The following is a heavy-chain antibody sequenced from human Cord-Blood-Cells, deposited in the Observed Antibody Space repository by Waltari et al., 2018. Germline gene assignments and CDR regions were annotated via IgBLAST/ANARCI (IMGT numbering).Heavy chain of an antibody. CDR3: AKDQTGTLDY. Sequence: QVQLVESGGGVVQPGRSLRLSCAASGFTFSSYGMHWVRQAPGKGVEWGAVISYDGSNKYYADSVKGRFTISRDNSKNTLYLQMNSLRAEDTAVYYCAKDQTGTLDYWGQGTLVTVSS. J-gene: IGHJ4*02. V-gene: IGHV3-30*18. CDR2: ISYDGSNK. CDR1: GFTFSSYG. D-gene: IGHD1-1*01.